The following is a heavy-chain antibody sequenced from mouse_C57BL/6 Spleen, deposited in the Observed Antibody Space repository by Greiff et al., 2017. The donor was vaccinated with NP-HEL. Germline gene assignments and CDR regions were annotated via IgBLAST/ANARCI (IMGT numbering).Heavy chain of an antibody. Sequence: QVQLKQPGAELVKPGASVKLSCKASGYTFTSYWMHWVKQRPGRGLEWIGRIDPNSGGTKYNEKFKSKATLTVDKPSSTAYMQLSSLTSEDSAVYYCARSTVVAEYYAMDYWGQGTSVTVSS. V-gene: IGHV1-72*01. CDR3: ARSTVVAEYYAMDY. CDR2: IDPNSGGT. CDR1: GYTFTSYW. D-gene: IGHD1-1*01. J-gene: IGHJ4*01.